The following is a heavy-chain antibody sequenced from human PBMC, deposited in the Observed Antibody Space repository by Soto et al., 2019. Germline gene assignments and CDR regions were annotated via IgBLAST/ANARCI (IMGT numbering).Heavy chain of an antibody. J-gene: IGHJ4*02. CDR2: IRGSGGTT. Sequence: EVHLLASGGGLVQPGGSLRLSCAASGFTFSSYARSWVRQTPGEGLEWVSFIRGSGGTTFYADSVKGRFTISRDNSENTLYLQMNSLRPEDTAVYYCVKDLGDYIWGSFRPGSFDYWGQGTLVTVSS. D-gene: IGHD3-16*02. CDR1: GFTFSSYA. CDR3: VKDLGDYIWGSFRPGSFDY. V-gene: IGHV3-23*01.